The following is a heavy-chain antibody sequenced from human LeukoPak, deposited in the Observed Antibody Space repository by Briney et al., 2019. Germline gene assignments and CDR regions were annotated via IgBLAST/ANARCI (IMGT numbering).Heavy chain of an antibody. D-gene: IGHD3-9*01. J-gene: IGHJ6*02. V-gene: IGHV4-59*01. CDR2: IYYTGSS. CDR1: GGSISTYY. Sequence: SETLSLTCTVSGGSISTYYWSWIRQPPGKGLEWIGYIYYTGSSNYSPSLKSRVTISVDTPKNQFSLKLSSVTAADTAVYYCARAYYDILTGRRYYGMDVWGQGTTVTVSS. CDR3: ARAYYDILTGRRYYGMDV.